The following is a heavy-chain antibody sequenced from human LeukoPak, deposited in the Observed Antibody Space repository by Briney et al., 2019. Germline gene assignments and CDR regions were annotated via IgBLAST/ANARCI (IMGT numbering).Heavy chain of an antibody. V-gene: IGHV1-2*02. CDR1: GYTFTGHY. CDR2: IDHNSGGT. Sequence: ASVKVSCKASGYTFTGHYLHWVRQAPGQGLEWMGWIDHNSGGTSYAQKFQSRVTMTRDTSISTAYMEHSSLRSDDTAVYYCARNPNLDYWGQGTLVTVSS. J-gene: IGHJ4*02. CDR3: ARNPNLDY.